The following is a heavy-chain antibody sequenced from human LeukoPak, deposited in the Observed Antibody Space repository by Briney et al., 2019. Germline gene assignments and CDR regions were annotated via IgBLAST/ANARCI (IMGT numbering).Heavy chain of an antibody. Sequence: SETLSLTCTVSGGSFSSYTFYWGWIRQPPGKGLEWLGNINYSGSTYYNPSLKSRVTISVDTSKNQFSLKLSSVTAADTAVYYCARQYYGSGWYLDFWGRGTLVTVSS. J-gene: IGHJ2*01. CDR2: INYSGST. V-gene: IGHV4-39*01. D-gene: IGHD3-10*01. CDR1: GGSFSSYTFY. CDR3: ARQYYGSGWYLDF.